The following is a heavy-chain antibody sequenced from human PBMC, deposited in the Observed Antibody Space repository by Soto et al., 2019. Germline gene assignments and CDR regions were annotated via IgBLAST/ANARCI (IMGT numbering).Heavy chain of an antibody. CDR2: INWNGGST. J-gene: IGHJ6*04. CDR1: GFTSDDYG. V-gene: IGHV3-20*04. CDR3: ARESEGATYYYVSRGYYRYYYYGMAV. D-gene: IGHD3-22*01. Sequence: PGGSLRLSCAASGFTSDDYGMSWVRQAPGKGLEWVSGINWNGGSTGYADSVKGRFTISRDNAKNSLYLQMNSLRAEDTALYYCARESEGATYYYVSRGYYRYYYYGMAVWAKGTRVPVPS.